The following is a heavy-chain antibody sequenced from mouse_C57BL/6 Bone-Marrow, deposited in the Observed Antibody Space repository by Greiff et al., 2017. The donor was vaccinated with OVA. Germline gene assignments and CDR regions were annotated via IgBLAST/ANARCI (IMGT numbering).Heavy chain of an antibody. J-gene: IGHJ4*01. D-gene: IGHD2-4*01. V-gene: IGHV5-9*01. CDR3: ARRVIYYDYDAAMDY. CDR2: ISGGGGNT. CDR1: GFTFSSYT. Sequence: EVKVVESGGGLVKPGGSLKLSCAASGFTFSSYTMSWVRQTPEKRLEWVATISGGGGNTYYPDSVKGRFTISRDNAKNTLYLQMSSLRSEDTALYYCARRVIYYDYDAAMDYWGQGTSVTVSS.